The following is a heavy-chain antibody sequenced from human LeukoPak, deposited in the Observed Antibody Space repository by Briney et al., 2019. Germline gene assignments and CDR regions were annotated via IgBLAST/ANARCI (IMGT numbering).Heavy chain of an antibody. V-gene: IGHV4-34*01. J-gene: IGHJ3*02. Sequence: SETLSLTCAVYGGSFSGYYWSWTRQPPGKGLEWIGEINHSGSTNYNPSLKSRVTISVDTSKNQFSLKLSSVTAADTAVYYCARGPQRAFDIWGQGTMVTVSS. CDR2: INHSGST. CDR1: GGSFSGYY. CDR3: ARGPQRAFDI.